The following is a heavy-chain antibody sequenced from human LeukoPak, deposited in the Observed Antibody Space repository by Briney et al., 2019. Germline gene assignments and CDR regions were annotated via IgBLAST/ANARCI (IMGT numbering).Heavy chain of an antibody. V-gene: IGHV4-30-2*01. CDR2: IYHSGST. CDR3: ARMQVYSYAPYYGMDV. CDR1: GGSISSGGYS. J-gene: IGHJ6*02. Sequence: SETLSLTCAVSGGSISSGGYSWSWIRQPPGKGLEWIGYIYHSGSTNYNPSLKSRVTISVDTSKNQFSLKLSSVTAADTAVYYCARMQVYSYAPYYGMDVWGQGTTVTVSS. D-gene: IGHD5-18*01.